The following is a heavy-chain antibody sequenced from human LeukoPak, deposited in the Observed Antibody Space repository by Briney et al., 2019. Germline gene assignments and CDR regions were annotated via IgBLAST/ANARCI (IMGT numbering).Heavy chain of an antibody. V-gene: IGHV3-23*01. Sequence: PGGCLRLSCAASGFTFSAYGMSWFRQAPGKGLEWVSAITYSSGNTYYADSVKGRFTISRDNSKNTLYLQMNSLRAEDTALYYCAKDGTGCGGDCYSDYWGQGTLVTVSS. CDR1: GFTFSAYG. CDR2: ITYSSGNT. D-gene: IGHD2-21*02. J-gene: IGHJ4*02. CDR3: AKDGTGCGGDCYSDY.